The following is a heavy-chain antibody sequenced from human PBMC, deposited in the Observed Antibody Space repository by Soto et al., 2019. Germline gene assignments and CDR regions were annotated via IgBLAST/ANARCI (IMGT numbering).Heavy chain of an antibody. D-gene: IGHD4-17*01. Sequence: QITLKESGPTLVKPTQTLTLTCTFSGFSLSTSGVGVGWIRQPPGKALEWLAVIYWDDTKHYSPSLKSRLTTXKXXPKTQVVLTMTNMDPVDTATYYCAHKGYGDYPIDYWGQGTLVTVSS. CDR1: GFSLSTSGVG. CDR2: IYWDDTK. CDR3: AHKGYGDYPIDY. J-gene: IGHJ4*02. V-gene: IGHV2-5*02.